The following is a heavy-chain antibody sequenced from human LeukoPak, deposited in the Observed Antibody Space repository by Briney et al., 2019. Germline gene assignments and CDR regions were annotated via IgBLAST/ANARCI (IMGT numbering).Heavy chain of an antibody. CDR2: ISSSSSYI. D-gene: IGHD3-10*01. J-gene: IGHJ4*02. Sequence: PGGSLRLSCAASGFTFSSYSINWVRQAPGKGLEWVSSISSSSSYIYYADSVKGRFTISRDNAKNSLYLQMNSLRAEDTAVYYCARDPFNYYGSGSQKDYWGQGTLVTVSS. CDR1: GFTFSSYS. CDR3: ARDPFNYYGSGSQKDY. V-gene: IGHV3-21*01.